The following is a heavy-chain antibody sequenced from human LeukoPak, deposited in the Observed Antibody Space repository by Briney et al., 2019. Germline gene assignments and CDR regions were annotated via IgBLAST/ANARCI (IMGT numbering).Heavy chain of an antibody. J-gene: IGHJ4*02. CDR2: INTDGSGT. V-gene: IGHV3-74*01. CDR3: AKDPHLYDSSGYYDY. Sequence: PGGSLRLSCAASGFTFSTYWMQWVRQAPGKGLVWVSRINTDGSGTTYADSVKGRFTISRDNAKNTLYLQMNSLRAEDTAVYYCAKDPHLYDSSGYYDYWGQGTLVTVSS. CDR1: GFTFSTYW. D-gene: IGHD3-22*01.